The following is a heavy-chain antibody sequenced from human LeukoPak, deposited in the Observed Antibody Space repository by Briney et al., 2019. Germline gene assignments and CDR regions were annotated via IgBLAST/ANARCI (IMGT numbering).Heavy chain of an antibody. J-gene: IGHJ3*02. CDR3: ARSRGIAALDAFDI. CDR2: ISAYNGNT. Sequence: ASVKVSCKASGYTFTGYYMHWVRQAPGQGLEWMGWISAYNGNTNYAQKLQGRVTMTTDTSTSTAYMELRSLRSDDTAVYYCARSRGIAALDAFDIWGQGTMVTVSS. V-gene: IGHV1-18*04. CDR1: GYTFTGYY. D-gene: IGHD6-13*01.